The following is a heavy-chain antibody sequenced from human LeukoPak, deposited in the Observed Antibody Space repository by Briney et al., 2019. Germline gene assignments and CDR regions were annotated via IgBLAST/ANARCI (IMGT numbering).Heavy chain of an antibody. V-gene: IGHV4-59*08. Sequence: SQTLSLTCTVSGGSISSYYWSWIRQPPGKGLEWIGYIYYSGSTNYNPSLRSRVTISVDTSKNQFSLKLSSVTAADTAVYYCATGDGYYDSSGYYDYWGQGTLVTVSS. CDR2: IYYSGST. J-gene: IGHJ4*02. D-gene: IGHD3-22*01. CDR1: GGSISSYY. CDR3: ATGDGYYDSSGYYDY.